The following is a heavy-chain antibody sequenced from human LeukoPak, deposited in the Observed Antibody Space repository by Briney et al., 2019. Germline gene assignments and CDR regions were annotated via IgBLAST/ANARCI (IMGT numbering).Heavy chain of an antibody. J-gene: IGHJ4*02. CDR2: ISSSGST. D-gene: IGHD4-17*01. Sequence: PSETLSLTCTVSGDSISSGPYYWGWIRQPPGKGLEWIGRISSSGSTNYNPSLKSRVTISVDTSKNQFSLKLSSVTAADTAVYFCAREVGGDFDALDYWGQGTLVTVSS. CDR1: GDSISSGPYY. CDR3: AREVGGDFDALDY. V-gene: IGHV4-39*07.